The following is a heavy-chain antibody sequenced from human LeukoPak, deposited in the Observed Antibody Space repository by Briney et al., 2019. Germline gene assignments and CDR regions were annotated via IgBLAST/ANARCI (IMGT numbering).Heavy chain of an antibody. CDR1: GFTFSSYA. Sequence: GGSLRLSCAASGFTFSSYAMSWGRQAPGRGLEWVSSISYNGGGSYYADSVKGRFTISRDNSKNTLHLQMNSLRAEDTAVYYCAKRDTSGFYYFDYWGQGTLVTVSS. V-gene: IGHV3-23*01. D-gene: IGHD6-19*01. J-gene: IGHJ4*02. CDR2: ISYNGGGS. CDR3: AKRDTSGFYYFDY.